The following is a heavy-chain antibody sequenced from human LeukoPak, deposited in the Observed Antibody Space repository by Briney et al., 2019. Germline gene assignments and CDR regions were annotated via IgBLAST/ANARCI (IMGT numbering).Heavy chain of an antibody. CDR2: ICTDETTI. V-gene: IGHV3-74*01. J-gene: IGHJ4*02. CDR3: AILPDPIAANDA. CDR1: GFTFTNYC. D-gene: IGHD6-25*01. Sequence: PGGSLRLSCAASGFTFTNYCMRWVRQPPGKGLVWVSQICTDETTIRYADSVKGRFTISRDNSKNTLYLQMNSLRAEDTAVYYCAILPDPIAANDAWGQGTLVTVSS.